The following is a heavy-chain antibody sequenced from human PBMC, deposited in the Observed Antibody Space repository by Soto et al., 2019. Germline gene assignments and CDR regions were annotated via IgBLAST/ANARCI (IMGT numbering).Heavy chain of an antibody. CDR2: ISGSGGST. J-gene: IGHJ3*02. CDR1: GFTFSSYA. Sequence: EVQLLESGGGLVQPGGSLRLSCAASGFTFSSYAMSWVRQAPGKGLEWVSAISGSGGSTYYADSVKGRFTISRDNSKNTLYLQMNSLRAEDTAVYYCAKVLLWFGEFAIDAFDIWGQGTMVTVSS. CDR3: AKVLLWFGEFAIDAFDI. D-gene: IGHD3-10*01. V-gene: IGHV3-23*01.